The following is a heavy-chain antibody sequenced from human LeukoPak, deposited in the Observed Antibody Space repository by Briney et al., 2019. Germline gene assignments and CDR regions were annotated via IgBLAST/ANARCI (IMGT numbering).Heavy chain of an antibody. D-gene: IGHD3-9*01. V-gene: IGHV3-30*03. CDR2: ISYDGSNK. J-gene: IGHJ4*02. CDR1: GFTFSSYG. Sequence: PGGSLRLSCAASGFTFSSYGMHWVRQAPGKGLEWVAVISYDGSNKYYADSVKGRFTISRDNSKNTLYLQMNSLRAEDTAVYYCARDRTYDILTGSTEYYFDYWGQGTLVTVSS. CDR3: ARDRTYDILTGSTEYYFDY.